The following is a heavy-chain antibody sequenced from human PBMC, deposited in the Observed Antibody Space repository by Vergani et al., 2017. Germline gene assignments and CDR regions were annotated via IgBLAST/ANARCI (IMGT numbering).Heavy chain of an antibody. CDR1: GGSFSGYY. Sequence: QVQLQQWGAGLLKPSETLSLTCAVYGGSFSGYYWSWIRQPPGKGLEWSGEINHSGSTNYNPSLKSRVTISVDTSKNQFSLKLSSVTAADTAVYYCARGTRYYGSGRYYGMDVWGQGTTVTVSS. CDR2: INHSGST. V-gene: IGHV4-34*01. J-gene: IGHJ6*02. D-gene: IGHD3-10*01. CDR3: ARGTRYYGSGRYYGMDV.